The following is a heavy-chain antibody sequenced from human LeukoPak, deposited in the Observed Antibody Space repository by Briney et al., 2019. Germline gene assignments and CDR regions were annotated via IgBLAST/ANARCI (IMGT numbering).Heavy chain of an antibody. J-gene: IGHJ4*02. V-gene: IGHV3-7*01. CDR3: ATDRGWRTSGYYLYYFEY. D-gene: IGHD3-3*01. CDR1: GFIFTNYF. CDR2: IKHDGSEK. Sequence: GGSLRLSCAASGFIFTNYFMSWVRQAPGKGLEWVASIKHDGSEKYYVDSVRGRFTISRDSTMNSLYLQMSSLRAEDTAVYYCATDRGWRTSGYYLYYFEYWGQGTLVTYSS.